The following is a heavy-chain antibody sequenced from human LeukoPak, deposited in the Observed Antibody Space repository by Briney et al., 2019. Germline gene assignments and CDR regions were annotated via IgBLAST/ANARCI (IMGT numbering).Heavy chain of an antibody. CDR2: IYPGDSDT. CDR3: ARGDNDILTGYYIH. Sequence: GESLKISCQASGYIFSNYWIGWVRQMPGKGLEWMGIIYPGDSDTRYSPSFQGQVTISADKSIRTAYLQWSSLKASDTAMYYCARGDNDILTGYYIHWGQGTLVTVSS. J-gene: IGHJ4*02. D-gene: IGHD3-9*01. CDR1: GYIFSNYW. V-gene: IGHV5-51*01.